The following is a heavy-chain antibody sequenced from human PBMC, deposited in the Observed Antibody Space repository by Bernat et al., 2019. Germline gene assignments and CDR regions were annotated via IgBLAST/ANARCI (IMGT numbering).Heavy chain of an antibody. CDR2: ISGSGGST. D-gene: IGHD3-10*01. Sequence: EVQLLESGGGLVQPGGSLRLSCAASGFTFSSYAMRWVRQAPGKGLEWVSAISGSGGSTYYADSVKGRFTISRDNSKNTLYLQMNRLRAEDTAVYYWEKFLLGRGVIIARAFDIWGQGTMVTVSS. CDR1: GFTFSSYA. J-gene: IGHJ3*02. V-gene: IGHV3-23*01. CDR3: EKFLLGRGVIIARAFDI.